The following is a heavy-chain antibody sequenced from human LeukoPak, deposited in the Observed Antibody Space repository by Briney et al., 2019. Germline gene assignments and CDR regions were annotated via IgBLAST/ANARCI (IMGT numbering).Heavy chain of an antibody. CDR2: FDPEDGET. J-gene: IGHJ4*02. CDR3: AILWFGELMKVYYFDY. Sequence: ASVKVSCKVSGYTLTELSMHWVRQAPGKGLEWMGGFDPEDGETIYAQKFQGRVTITRDTSASTAYMELSSLRSEDTAVYYCAILWFGELMKVYYFDYWGQRTLVTVSS. CDR1: GYTLTELS. V-gene: IGHV1-24*01. D-gene: IGHD3-10*01.